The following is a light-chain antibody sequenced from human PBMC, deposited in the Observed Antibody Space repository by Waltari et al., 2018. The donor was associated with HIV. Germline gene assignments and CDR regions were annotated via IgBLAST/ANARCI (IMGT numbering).Light chain of an antibody. J-gene: IGKJ2*01. CDR2: EAT. V-gene: IGKV5-2*01. CDR1: QDIDDD. Sequence: ETTLTQSPEFISATPGDKVNTSCKASQDIDDDLNWYKQKPGEGVILIIREATNLGPGIPPRFSGSGYGTDFTLTINNIESEDVAYYFCLQHDNFPHTFGQGTKLEIK. CDR3: LQHDNFPHT.